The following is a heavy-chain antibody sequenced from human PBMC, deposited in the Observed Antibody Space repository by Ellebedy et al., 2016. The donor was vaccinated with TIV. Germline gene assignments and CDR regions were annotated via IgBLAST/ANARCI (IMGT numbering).Heavy chain of an antibody. CDR3: ARGTPGRFLEWFGAFDI. CDR2: ISSSGSTI. D-gene: IGHD3-3*01. Sequence: GESLKISXAASGFTFSDYYMSWIRQAPGKGLEWVSYISSSGSTIYYADSVKGRFTISRDNAKNSLYLQMNSLRAEDTAVYYCARGTPGRFLEWFGAFDIWGQGTMVTVSS. J-gene: IGHJ3*02. CDR1: GFTFSDYY. V-gene: IGHV3-11*01.